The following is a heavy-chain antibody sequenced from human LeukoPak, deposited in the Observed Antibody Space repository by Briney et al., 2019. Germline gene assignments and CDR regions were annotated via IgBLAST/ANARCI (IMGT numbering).Heavy chain of an antibody. CDR3: ARDRKGYGSGSHYMDV. V-gene: IGHV3-20*04. Sequence: GGSLRLSCAASGFTFDDYGMSWVRQAPGKGLEWVSGINWNGGSTGYADSVKGRFTISRDNAKNSLYLQMNSLRAEDTAVYYCARDRKGYGSGSHYMDVWGKGTTVTVSS. D-gene: IGHD3-10*01. CDR1: GFTFDDYG. J-gene: IGHJ6*03. CDR2: INWNGGST.